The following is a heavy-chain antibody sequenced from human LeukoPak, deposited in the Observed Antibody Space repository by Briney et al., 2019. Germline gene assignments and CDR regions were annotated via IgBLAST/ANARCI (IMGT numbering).Heavy chain of an antibody. CDR1: GGYIISRSHY. J-gene: IGHJ4*02. CDR2: VYYSGNT. CDR3: ARHHAEILVPND. Sequence: PSETLSLTCTVSGGYIISRSHYWGWVRQPPGKGLAWIGSVYYSGNTYYNPSLKTRATISIDTPTSKNQFSLTLSSVTAADTAVYYCARHHAEILVPNDWGQGTLVTVSS. V-gene: IGHV4-39*01. D-gene: IGHD1-1*01.